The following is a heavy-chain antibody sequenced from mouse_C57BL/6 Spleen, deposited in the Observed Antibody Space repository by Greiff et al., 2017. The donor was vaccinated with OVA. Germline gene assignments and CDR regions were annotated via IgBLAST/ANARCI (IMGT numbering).Heavy chain of an antibody. J-gene: IGHJ2*01. Sequence: QVQLKQSGPELVKPGASVKLSCKASGYTFTSYDINWVKQRPGQGLEWIGWIYPRDGSTKYNEKFKGKATLTVDTSSSTAYMELHSLTSEDSAVYFCARYLLGPDYDLYYFDYWGQGTTLTVSS. CDR3: ARYLLGPDYDLYYFDY. CDR2: IYPRDGST. D-gene: IGHD2-4*01. CDR1: GYTFTSYD. V-gene: IGHV1-85*01.